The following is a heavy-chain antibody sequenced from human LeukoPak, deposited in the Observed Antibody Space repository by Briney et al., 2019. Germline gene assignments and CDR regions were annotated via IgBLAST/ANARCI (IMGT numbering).Heavy chain of an antibody. J-gene: IGHJ4*02. V-gene: IGHV4-31*03. CDR1: GGSISSGGYY. Sequence: SQTLSLTCTVSGGSISSGGYYWSWIRQHPGKGLEWIGYIYYSGSTYYNPSLKSRVTISVDTSKNQFSLKLSSVTAADTAVYYCARGLDTMVRGVIMDYFDYWAREPWSPSPQ. CDR2: IYYSGST. D-gene: IGHD3-10*01. CDR3: ARGLDTMVRGVIMDYFDY.